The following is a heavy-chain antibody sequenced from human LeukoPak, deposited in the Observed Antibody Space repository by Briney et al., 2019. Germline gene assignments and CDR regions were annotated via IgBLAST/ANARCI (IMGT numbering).Heavy chain of an antibody. Sequence: PGRSLRLSCAASGFTFSSYGMHWVRQAPGKGLEWVAVISYDGSNKYYADSVKGRFTISRDNSKNTLSLQMNSLRAEDTAVYYCTKDQHVAAAAYYFDSWGQGTLVTVSS. J-gene: IGHJ4*02. CDR1: GFTFSSYG. CDR2: ISYDGSNK. CDR3: TKDQHVAAAAYYFDS. V-gene: IGHV3-30*18. D-gene: IGHD6-13*01.